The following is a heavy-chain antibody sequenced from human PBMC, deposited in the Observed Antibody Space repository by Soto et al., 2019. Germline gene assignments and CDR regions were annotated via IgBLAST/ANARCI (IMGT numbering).Heavy chain of an antibody. Sequence: AAVKVSCKTSGYTFTGHYIHWVRQAPQQGPEWMGEIGPESGATRYAEKFRGRVTMTMDTSITTVYMELRNLSPDDTAVYYCGRGRSGQIVIFYWGQGTPVTVSS. V-gene: IGHV1-2*02. D-gene: IGHD1-26*01. CDR2: IGPESGAT. J-gene: IGHJ4*02. CDR1: GYTFTGHY. CDR3: GRGRSGQIVIFY.